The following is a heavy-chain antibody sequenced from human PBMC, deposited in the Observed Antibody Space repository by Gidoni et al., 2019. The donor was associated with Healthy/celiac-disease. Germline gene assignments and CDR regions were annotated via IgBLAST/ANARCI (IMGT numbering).Heavy chain of an antibody. CDR2: ISSSGSTI. CDR3: ARVDDSSGYYYRFLDY. V-gene: IGHV3-11*01. D-gene: IGHD3-22*01. J-gene: IGHJ4*02. Sequence: QVQLVESGGGLVKPGGSLRLSCADSGFTFSDYYMSWIRQAQGKGLEWVSYISSSGSTIYYADSVKGRFTISRDNAKNSLYLQMNSLRAEDTAVYYCARVDDSSGYYYRFLDYWGQGTLVTVSS. CDR1: GFTFSDYY.